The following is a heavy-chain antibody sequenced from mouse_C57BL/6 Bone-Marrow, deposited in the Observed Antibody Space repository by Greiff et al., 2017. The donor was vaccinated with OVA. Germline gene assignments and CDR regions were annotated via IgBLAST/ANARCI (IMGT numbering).Heavy chain of an antibody. V-gene: IGHV1-18*01. D-gene: IGHD2-2*01. CDR1: GYTFTDYN. CDR3: ARGGYYGYYFDY. CDR2: INPNNGGT. J-gene: IGHJ2*01. Sequence: EVKLQESGPELVKPGASVKIPCKASGYTFTDYNMDWVKQSHGKSLEWIGDINPNNGGTIYNQKFKGKATLTVDKSSSTAYMELRSLTSENTAVYYCARGGYYGYYFDYWGQGTTLTVSS.